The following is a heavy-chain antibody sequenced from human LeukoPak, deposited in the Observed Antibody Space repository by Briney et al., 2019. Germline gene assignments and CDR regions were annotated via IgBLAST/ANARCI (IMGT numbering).Heavy chain of an antibody. J-gene: IGHJ3*02. CDR3: AKIAVAGDGAFDI. D-gene: IGHD6-19*01. Sequence: SETLSLTCAVSGGSISSSNWWSWVRQPPGKGLEWIGEIYHSGSTNYNPSLKSRVTISVDKSKNQFSLKLSSVTAADTAVYYCAKIAVAGDGAFDIWGQGTMVTVSS. CDR2: IYHSGST. CDR1: GGSISSSNW. V-gene: IGHV4-4*02.